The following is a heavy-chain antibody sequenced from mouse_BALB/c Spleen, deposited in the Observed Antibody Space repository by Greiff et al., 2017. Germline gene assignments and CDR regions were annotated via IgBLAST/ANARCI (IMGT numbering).Heavy chain of an antibody. D-gene: IGHD2-2*01. J-gene: IGHJ3*01. CDR3: TRYGGYDGPFAY. CDR2: INPSNGGT. CDR1: GYTFTSYY. Sequence: VQLQQSGAELVKPGASVKLSCKASGYTFTSYYMYWVKQRPGQGLEWIGEINPSNGGTNFNEKFKSKATLTVDKSSSTAYMQLSSLTSEDSAVYYCTRYGGYDGPFAYWGQGTLVTVSA. V-gene: IGHV1S81*02.